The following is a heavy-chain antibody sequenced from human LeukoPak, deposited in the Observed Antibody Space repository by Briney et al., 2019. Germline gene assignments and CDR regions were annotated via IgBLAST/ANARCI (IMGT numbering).Heavy chain of an antibody. J-gene: IGHJ4*02. CDR3: ARGRLLWFGEWFFDY. Sequence: GGSLRLSCAASGFTFSDYYMSGIRQAPGKGLEWVSYISRSSSYTNYADSGEGRFTISRDNAKNSLYLPMNSLRAEDTAVYYCARGRLLWFGEWFFDYWGQGTLVTVSS. V-gene: IGHV3-11*06. D-gene: IGHD3-10*01. CDR2: ISRSSSYT. CDR1: GFTFSDYY.